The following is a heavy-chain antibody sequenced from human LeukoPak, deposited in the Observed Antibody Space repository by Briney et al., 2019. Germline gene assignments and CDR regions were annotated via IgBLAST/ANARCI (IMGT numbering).Heavy chain of an antibody. CDR1: GGSVSSGSYY. J-gene: IGHJ5*02. CDR3: ARDLHGANWFDP. D-gene: IGHD4-11*01. V-gene: IGHV4-61*01. Sequence: SETLSLTCTVSGGSVSSGSYYWRWIRQPPGKGLEWIGYIYYSGSTNYNPSLKSRVTISVDTSKNQLSLKLSSVTAADTAVYYCARDLHGANWFDPWGQGTLVTVSS. CDR2: IYYSGST.